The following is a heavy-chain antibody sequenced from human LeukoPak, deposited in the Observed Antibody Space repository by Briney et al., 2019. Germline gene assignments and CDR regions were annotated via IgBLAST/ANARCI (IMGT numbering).Heavy chain of an antibody. CDR3: AKVRWDNSGWYYLDY. J-gene: IGHJ4*02. CDR2: ITHDGSNK. CDR1: GFSFKDYN. D-gene: IGHD6-19*01. Sequence: PGGSLRLSCAASGFSFKDYNMHWVRQAPGKGLEWVAVITHDGSNKYYTDSVKGRFTISRDNSKSTLYLQMNSLRAEDTAVYYCAKVRWDNSGWYYLDYWGQGTLVTVSS. V-gene: IGHV3-30*18.